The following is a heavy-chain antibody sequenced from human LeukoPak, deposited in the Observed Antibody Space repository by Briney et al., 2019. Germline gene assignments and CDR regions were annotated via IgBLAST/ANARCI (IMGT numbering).Heavy chain of an antibody. V-gene: IGHV1-69*13. D-gene: IGHD2-2*01. CDR1: GGTFSSYA. CDR2: IIPIFGTA. CDR3: ARAEGYCSSTSCPHHYYYYGMDV. Sequence: GASVKVSCKASGGTFSSYAISWVRQAPGQGLEWMGGIIPIFGTANYAQKFQGRVTITADESTSTAYMELSSLRSEDTAVYYCARAEGYCSSTSCPHHYYYYGMDVWGQGTTVTASS. J-gene: IGHJ6*02.